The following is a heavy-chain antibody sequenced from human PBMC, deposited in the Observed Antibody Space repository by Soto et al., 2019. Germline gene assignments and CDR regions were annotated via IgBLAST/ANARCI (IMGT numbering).Heavy chain of an antibody. V-gene: IGHV3-23*01. CDR1: GFSFSTYA. D-gene: IGHD5-12*01. Sequence: EVQLLESGGGLVQPGGSLRLSCAASGFSFSTYAMSWVRQATGKGPEWVSGISGSGGRTYTAASVKGRFTISRDNSMNTLYLQMSSLSAEDTAVSYCAKDSEAREYSADDLGRDWGQGTLVTVSS. J-gene: IGHJ4*02. CDR3: AKDSEAREYSADDLGRD. CDR2: ISGSGGRT.